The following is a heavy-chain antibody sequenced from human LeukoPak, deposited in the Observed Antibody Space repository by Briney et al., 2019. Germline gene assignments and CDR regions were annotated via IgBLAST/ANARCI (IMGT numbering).Heavy chain of an antibody. V-gene: IGHV3-21*01. CDR3: ARDGHGDGILTGYSYFGMDV. CDR1: GFSLRSYR. CDR2: ITISSNFI. J-gene: IGHJ6*02. D-gene: IGHD3-9*01. Sequence: GGPLRLSCAASGFSLRSYRMNWVRQAPAKGLARVPSITISSNFIYYADSVKGRFTISRDNAKNSLSLQMNSLRAEDTAVYFCARDGHGDGILTGYSYFGMDVWGQGTTVTVSS.